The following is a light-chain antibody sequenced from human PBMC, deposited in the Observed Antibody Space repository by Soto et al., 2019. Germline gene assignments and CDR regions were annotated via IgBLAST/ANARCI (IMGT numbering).Light chain of an antibody. V-gene: IGKV3-15*01. CDR1: QSVSSD. CDR3: QQYNNWPRT. CDR2: GAF. Sequence: EVVMTQSPATLSVSPGERATLSCRASQSVSSDLAWYHQKPGQAPSLLIYGAFTRATGIPARFSGSGSGTEFTLTISSLQSEDFAVYYCQQYNNWPRTFGQGTKVDIK. J-gene: IGKJ1*01.